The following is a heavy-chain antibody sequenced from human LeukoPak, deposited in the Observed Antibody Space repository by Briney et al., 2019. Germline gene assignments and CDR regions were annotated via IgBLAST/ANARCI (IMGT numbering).Heavy chain of an antibody. CDR1: GCSISSYY. CDR3: ARHSPYYDILTGYRSGYFDY. Sequence: PSETLSLTCTVSGCSISSYYWSWIRQPPGKGLEWIGYIYYSGSTNYNPSLKSRVTISVDTSKNQFSLKLSSVTAADTAVYYCARHSPYYDILTGYRSGYFDYWGQGTLVTVSS. V-gene: IGHV4-59*08. J-gene: IGHJ4*02. D-gene: IGHD3-9*01. CDR2: IYYSGST.